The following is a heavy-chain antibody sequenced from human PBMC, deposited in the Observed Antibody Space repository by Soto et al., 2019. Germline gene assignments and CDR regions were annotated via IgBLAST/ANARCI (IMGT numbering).Heavy chain of an antibody. CDR1: GFTFSSYA. CDR2: ISYDGSNK. V-gene: IGHV3-30-3*01. J-gene: IGHJ4*02. Sequence: SLRLSCAASGFTFSSYAMHWVRQAPGKGLEWVAVISYDGSNKYYADSVKGRFTISRDNSKNTLYLQMNSLRAEDTAVYYCARAPIVVVVAATHFDYWGQGTLVTVSS. D-gene: IGHD2-15*01. CDR3: ARAPIVVVVAATHFDY.